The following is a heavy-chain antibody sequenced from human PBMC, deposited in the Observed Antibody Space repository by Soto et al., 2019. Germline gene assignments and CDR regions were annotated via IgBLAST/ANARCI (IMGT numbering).Heavy chain of an antibody. CDR1: GYTFTSYD. CDR2: MNPNSGNT. D-gene: IGHD3-22*01. CDR3: AIEKSSGYYYVY. V-gene: IGHV1-8*01. J-gene: IGHJ4*02. Sequence: QVQLVQSGAEVKKPGASVKVSCKASGYTFTSYDINWVRQATGQGLEWMGWMNPNSGNTAYAQKFQGRVTMTRNTSISTAYMELSSLRSDDTAVYSCAIEKSSGYYYVYWGQGTLVTVSS.